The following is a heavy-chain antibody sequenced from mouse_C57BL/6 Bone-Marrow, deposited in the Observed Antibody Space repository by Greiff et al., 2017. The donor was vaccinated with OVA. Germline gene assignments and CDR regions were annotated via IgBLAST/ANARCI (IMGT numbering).Heavy chain of an antibody. CDR3: TTPGSHWYFDV. D-gene: IGHD4-1*01. Sequence: EVQLQQSGAELVRPGASVKLSCTASGFNIKDDYMHWVKQRPEQGLEWIGWIDPENGDTEYASKFQGKATITADTSSNTAYLQLSSLTSEDTAVYYCTTPGSHWYFDVWGTGTTVTVSS. CDR1: GFNIKDDY. J-gene: IGHJ1*03. V-gene: IGHV14-4*01. CDR2: IDPENGDT.